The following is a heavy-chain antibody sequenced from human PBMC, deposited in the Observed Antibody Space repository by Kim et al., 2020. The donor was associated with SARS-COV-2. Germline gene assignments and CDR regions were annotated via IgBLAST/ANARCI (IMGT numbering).Heavy chain of an antibody. D-gene: IGHD5-12*01. Sequence: AQQFQGRVTMTRNTSISTAYMELSSLRSEDTAVYYCARANSMATNNWFDPWGQGTLVTVSS. J-gene: IGHJ5*02. CDR3: ARANSMATNNWFDP. V-gene: IGHV1-8*01.